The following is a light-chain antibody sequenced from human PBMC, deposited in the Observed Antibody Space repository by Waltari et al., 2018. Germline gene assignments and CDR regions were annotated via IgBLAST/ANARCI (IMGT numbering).Light chain of an antibody. CDR1: QSVLYNSNNKNY. CDR2: WAS. Sequence: DIVMTQSPDSLAVSLGERATINCKSSQSVLYNSNNKNYLSWYQQKPGQPPKLLIYWASTREFGVPDRVSGSGSRTDFTLTISSLQAEDVAVYYCQQYYSAPITFGQGTRLEIK. CDR3: QQYYSAPIT. J-gene: IGKJ5*01. V-gene: IGKV4-1*01.